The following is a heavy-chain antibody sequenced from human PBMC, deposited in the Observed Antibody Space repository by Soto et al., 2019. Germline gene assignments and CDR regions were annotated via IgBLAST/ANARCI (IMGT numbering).Heavy chain of an antibody. CDR1: GYSISSGYY. Sequence: SETLSLTCAVSGYSISSGYYWGWIRQPPGKGLEWIGSIYHSGSTYYNPSLKSRVTISVDTSKNQFSLKLSSVTAADTAVYYCATEVYIVAVVAALQFDYRGQATLVTVSS. V-gene: IGHV4-38-2*01. D-gene: IGHD2-15*01. CDR2: IYHSGST. CDR3: ATEVYIVAVVAALQFDY. J-gene: IGHJ4*02.